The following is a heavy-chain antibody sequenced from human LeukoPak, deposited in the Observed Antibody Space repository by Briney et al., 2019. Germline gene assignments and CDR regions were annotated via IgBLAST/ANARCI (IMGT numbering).Heavy chain of an antibody. V-gene: IGHV3-74*01. CDR3: ARGGELLRYFDY. D-gene: IGHD3-10*01. CDR2: INSDGSST. J-gene: IGHJ4*02. CDR1: GFTFSSYW. Sequence: PGGSLRLSCAASGFTFSSYWMHWVRQAPGKGLVWVSRINSDGSSTSYADSVKGRFTISRDSAKNTLYLQMNSLRAEDTAVYYCARGGELLRYFDYWGQGTLVTVSS.